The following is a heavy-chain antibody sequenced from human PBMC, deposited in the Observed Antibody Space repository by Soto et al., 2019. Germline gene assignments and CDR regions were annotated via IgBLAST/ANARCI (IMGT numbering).Heavy chain of an antibody. CDR3: ARLYYDYV. V-gene: IGHV3-48*02. Sequence: QLVGSGGGLVQPGESLRLACTASGVDFSTYSMNWVRMAPGKGLEWIAYVRLDSDTIQYADSVKGRFTISREDTENSLYLQMNSLRDEDTATYYCARLYYDYVWGQGTTVTVSS. D-gene: IGHD3-3*01. CDR2: VRLDSDTI. CDR1: GVDFSTYS. J-gene: IGHJ6*02.